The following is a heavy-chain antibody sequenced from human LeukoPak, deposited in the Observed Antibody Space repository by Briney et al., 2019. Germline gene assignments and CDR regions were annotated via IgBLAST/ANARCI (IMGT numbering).Heavy chain of an antibody. CDR2: IYYSGST. CDR3: AGGAAPDYYYYYYGMDV. Sequence: PSETLSLTCSVSGVSISAYYWSWIRQPPGKGLEWIGYIYYSGSTNYNPSLKSRVTISVDTSKNQFSLKLSSVTAADTAVYYCAGGAAPDYYYYYYGMDVWGQGTTVTVSS. J-gene: IGHJ6*02. CDR1: GVSISAYY. V-gene: IGHV4-59*08. D-gene: IGHD3-16*01.